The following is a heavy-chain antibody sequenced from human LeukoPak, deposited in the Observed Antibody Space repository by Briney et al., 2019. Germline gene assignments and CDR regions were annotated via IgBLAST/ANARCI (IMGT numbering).Heavy chain of an antibody. J-gene: IGHJ4*02. CDR2: ISYDGSNK. Sequence: PGRSLRLSCAASGFTFSSYGMHWVRQAPGKGLEWVAIISYDGSNKYYADSVKGRFTISRDNSKNTLYLQMNSLRPEDTAAYYCAKDRYGSGSFFDYWGQGTLVTVSS. CDR3: AKDRYGSGSFFDY. D-gene: IGHD3-10*01. V-gene: IGHV3-30*18. CDR1: GFTFSSYG.